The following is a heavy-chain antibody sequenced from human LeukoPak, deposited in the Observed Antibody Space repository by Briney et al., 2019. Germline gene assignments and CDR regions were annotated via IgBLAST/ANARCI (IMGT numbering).Heavy chain of an antibody. J-gene: IGHJ4*02. Sequence: GSLRLSCAVSGFTVSSNYMNWVRQAPGKGLEWIGSISNSGSTYYNPSLKSRVTISVDPSKNQFSLKLSSVTAADTAVYYCARSRNYDILTGYPYWGQGTLVTVSS. D-gene: IGHD3-9*01. CDR3: ARSRNYDILTGYPY. CDR1: GFTVSSNY. V-gene: IGHV4-38-2*01. CDR2: ISNSGST.